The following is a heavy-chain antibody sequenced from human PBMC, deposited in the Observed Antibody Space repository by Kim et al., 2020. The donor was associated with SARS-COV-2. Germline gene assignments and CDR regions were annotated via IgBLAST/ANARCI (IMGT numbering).Heavy chain of an antibody. V-gene: IGHV6-1*01. Sequence: SQTLSLTCAISGDSVSTNSAAWHWIRQSPSRGLEWLGRTHYSSRWYNDYAVSVKSRITINPDTSKNQFPLQLNSVTPEDTAVYFCARGWLRSGFKYWGQGTLVTVSS. J-gene: IGHJ4*02. CDR1: GDSVSTNSAA. CDR2: THYSSRWYN. CDR3: ARGWLRSGFKY. D-gene: IGHD5-12*01.